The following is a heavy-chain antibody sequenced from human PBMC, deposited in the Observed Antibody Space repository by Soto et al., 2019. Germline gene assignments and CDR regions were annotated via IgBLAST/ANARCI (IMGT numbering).Heavy chain of an antibody. D-gene: IGHD1-26*01. V-gene: IGHV3-30*18. Sequence: GGSLRLSCAASGFTFSSYGMHWVRQAPGKGLEWVAVISFEGSDEYYADSVKGRFTVSRDNSKNTLYLQMNSLRVEDTAVYFCAKLGQEGTGSYYAYYYYAMDVWGQGTTVTVSS. CDR2: ISFEGSDE. CDR3: AKLGQEGTGSYYAYYYYAMDV. J-gene: IGHJ6*02. CDR1: GFTFSSYG.